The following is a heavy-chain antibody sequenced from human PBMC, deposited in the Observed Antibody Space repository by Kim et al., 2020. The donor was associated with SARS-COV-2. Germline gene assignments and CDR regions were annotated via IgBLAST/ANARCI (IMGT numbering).Heavy chain of an antibody. CDR3: ARRYYDDTGYYSGDIIRFGP. J-gene: IGHJ5*02. Sequence: SVKVSCKASGGTFSSYAVNWVRQAPGQGLEWMGGIIPMFDTTNFAQKFQGRLTITADESTNTVHMELRRLRSEDTAVYYCARRYYDDTGYYSGDIIRFGPWGQGTLVTVSS. D-gene: IGHD3-22*01. V-gene: IGHV1-69*13. CDR1: GGTFSSYA. CDR2: IIPMFDTT.